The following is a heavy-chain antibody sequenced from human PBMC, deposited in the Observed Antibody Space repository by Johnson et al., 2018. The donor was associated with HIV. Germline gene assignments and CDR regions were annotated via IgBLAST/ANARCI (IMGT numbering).Heavy chain of an antibody. Sequence: VQLVESGGGLVQPGGSLRLSCAGSGFTFSDHAMGWVRQAPGKGLEWVSAIGTAGDTYYPGSVKGRFTISRENAKNSLYLQMNNLRPEDTALSYCARDVGSGPAFDIWCQGTMVTVSS. CDR3: ARDVGSGPAFDI. CDR1: GFTFSDHA. V-gene: IGHV3-13*01. J-gene: IGHJ3*02. D-gene: IGHD2-15*01. CDR2: IGTAGDT.